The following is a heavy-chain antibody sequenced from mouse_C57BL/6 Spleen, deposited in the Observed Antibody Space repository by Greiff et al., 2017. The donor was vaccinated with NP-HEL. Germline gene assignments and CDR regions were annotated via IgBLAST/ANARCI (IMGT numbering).Heavy chain of an antibody. V-gene: IGHV1-64*01. CDR1: GYTFTSYW. J-gene: IGHJ1*03. Sequence: QVQLQQPGAELVKPGASVKLSCQASGYTFTSYWMHWVKQRPGQGLEWIGMIHPNSGSTNYNEKFKSKATLTVDKSSSTAYMQLSSLTSEDSAVYYCARRYYDYGWYFDVWGTGTTVTVSS. CDR3: ARRYYDYGWYFDV. CDR2: IHPNSGST. D-gene: IGHD2-4*01.